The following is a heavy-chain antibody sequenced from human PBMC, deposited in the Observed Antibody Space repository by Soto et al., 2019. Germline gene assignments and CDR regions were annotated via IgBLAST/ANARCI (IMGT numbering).Heavy chain of an antibody. J-gene: IGHJ3*02. CDR1: GYPVTAYY. CDR2: INPATGAA. D-gene: IGHD3-3*01. V-gene: IGHV1-2*02. Sequence: QLHLVQSGAVVKKPGASVTVSCSASGYPVTAYYMHWVRQAPGRGLEWMGGINPATGAAKYTQTFQGRVTMAREPSTGTVFKELSGPTSEDTAVFYWAGGGGVGVAGSAAFDMWGQGTLVTVSS. CDR3: AGGGGVGVAGSAAFDM.